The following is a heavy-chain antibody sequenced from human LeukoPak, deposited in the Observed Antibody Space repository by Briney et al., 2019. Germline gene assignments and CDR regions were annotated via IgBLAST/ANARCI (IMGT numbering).Heavy chain of an antibody. CDR3: AKHRGNYYFDY. Sequence: GGSLRLSCEASGFTFRSYAMSWVRQAPGRGLEWVSSISGSGATTNYADSVKGRFTISRDNSKNTLYLQMSSLRAEDTAVYYCAKHRGNYYFDYWGQGTLVTVSS. V-gene: IGHV3-23*01. D-gene: IGHD3-10*01. CDR2: ISGSGATT. CDR1: GFTFRSYA. J-gene: IGHJ4*02.